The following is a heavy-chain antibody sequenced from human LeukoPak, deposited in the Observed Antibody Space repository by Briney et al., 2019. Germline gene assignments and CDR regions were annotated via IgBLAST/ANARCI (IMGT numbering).Heavy chain of an antibody. V-gene: IGHV3-23*01. CDR2: IAGSGATT. D-gene: IGHD3-9*01. CDR3: AKGGIKRFGLVPDWFDP. CDR1: GFTFSNYA. Sequence: GGSLRLSCAASGFTFSNYAMSWVRQAPGKGLEWVSSIAGSGATTFYADSVKGRFTISRDISKNTPYLQMSSLRTEDTAIYYCAKGGIKRFGLVPDWFDPWGLGTLVTVSS. J-gene: IGHJ5*02.